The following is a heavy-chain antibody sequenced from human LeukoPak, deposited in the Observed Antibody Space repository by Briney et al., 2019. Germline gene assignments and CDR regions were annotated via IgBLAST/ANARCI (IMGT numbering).Heavy chain of an antibody. Sequence: GGSLRLSCAASGFTFSSYAMSWVRQAPGKGLEWVSVMSGSGGSTYYADSVKGRFTISRDNSKNTLYLQMNSLRAEDTAVYYCAKVIYGDSTGGRFQHWGQGTLVTVSS. V-gene: IGHV3-23*01. CDR3: AKVIYGDSTGGRFQH. CDR2: MSGSGGST. D-gene: IGHD4-17*01. CDR1: GFTFSSYA. J-gene: IGHJ1*01.